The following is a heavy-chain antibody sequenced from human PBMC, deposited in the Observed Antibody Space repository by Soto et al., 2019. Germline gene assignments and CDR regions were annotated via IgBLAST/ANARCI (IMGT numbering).Heavy chain of an antibody. J-gene: IGHJ4*02. V-gene: IGHV4-59*01. CDR1: GGSIISYY. D-gene: IGHD1-1*01. CDR3: ARALEVGWPSRPSYFDY. CDR2: IYYSGST. Sequence: SETLSVTCTVPGGSIISYYWSWIRQPPGKGLEWIGYIYYSGSTNYNPSLKSRVTTSVDTSKNQFSLKLSSVTAADTAVYYCARALEVGWPSRPSYFDYWGQGTLVTVSS.